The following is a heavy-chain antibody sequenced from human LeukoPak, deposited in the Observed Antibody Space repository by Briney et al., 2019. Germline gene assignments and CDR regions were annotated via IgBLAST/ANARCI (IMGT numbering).Heavy chain of an antibody. V-gene: IGHV1-69*06. J-gene: IGHJ3*02. CDR2: IIPIFGTA. CDR3: ARVSSTNLLWFGELAAQNDAFDI. D-gene: IGHD3-10*01. CDR1: GGTFSSYA. Sequence: SVKVSCKASGGTFSSYAISWVRQAPGQGLEWMGRIIPIFGTANYAQKFQGRVTITADKSTSTAFMELSSPRSEDTAVYYCARVSSTNLLWFGELAAQNDAFDIWGQGTMVTVSS.